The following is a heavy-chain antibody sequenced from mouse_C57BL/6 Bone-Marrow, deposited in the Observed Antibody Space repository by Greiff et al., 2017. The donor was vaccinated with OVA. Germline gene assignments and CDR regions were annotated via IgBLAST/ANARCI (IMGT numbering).Heavy chain of an antibody. CDR3: ARRRYYGSSWYFDV. CDR1: GYTFTSYW. D-gene: IGHD1-1*01. V-gene: IGHV1-50*01. CDR2: IDPSDSYT. Sequence: QVQLQQPGAELVKPGASVKLSCKASGYTFTSYWMQWVKQRPGQGLEWIGEIDPSDSYTNYNQKFKGKATLTVDTSSSTAYLQRSRLTSADSAVYYCARRRYYGSSWYFDVWGTGTTVTVSS. J-gene: IGHJ1*03.